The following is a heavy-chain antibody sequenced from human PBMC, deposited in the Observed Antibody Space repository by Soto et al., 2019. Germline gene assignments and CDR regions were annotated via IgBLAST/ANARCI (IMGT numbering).Heavy chain of an antibody. CDR1: GFTFSSYG. J-gene: IGHJ6*02. CDR2: IWYDGSNK. V-gene: IGHV3-33*01. CDR3: ARDHYDSSGYYFSYYYGMDV. D-gene: IGHD3-22*01. Sequence: QVQLVESGGGVVQPGRSLRLSCAASGFTFSSYGMHWVRQAPGKGLEWVAVIWYDGSNKYYADSVKGRFTISRDNSKNKLYLQMNSLRAEDTAVYYCARDHYDSSGYYFSYYYGMDVWGQGTTVTVSS.